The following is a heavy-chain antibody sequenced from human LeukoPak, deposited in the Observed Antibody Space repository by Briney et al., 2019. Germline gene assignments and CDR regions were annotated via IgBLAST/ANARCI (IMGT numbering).Heavy chain of an antibody. V-gene: IGHV4-39*07. CDR2: IYYRGST. CDR1: GGSISSSTYY. J-gene: IGHJ4*02. Sequence: SETLSLTCTVSGGSISSSTYYWGWIRQPPGKGLEWIGNIYYRGSTYYNPSLKSRVTISVDTSKNQFSLKLSSVTAADTAVYYCAVYYYYDSSPTTHDYWGQGTLVTVSS. CDR3: AVYYYYDSSPTTHDY. D-gene: IGHD3-22*01.